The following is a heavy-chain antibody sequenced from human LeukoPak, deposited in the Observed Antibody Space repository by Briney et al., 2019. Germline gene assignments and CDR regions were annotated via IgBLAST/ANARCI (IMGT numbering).Heavy chain of an antibody. Sequence: PGRSLRLSCAASGFTFSSYAKHWVREAPGKGLEWVAIISYDGNNIYYADSVKGRFTISRDNSKNTLYLQMNSLRAEDTAVYYCAKLGGRRYRYSGSYSNDAFDIWGQGTMVTVSS. D-gene: IGHD1-26*01. CDR3: AKLGGRRYRYSGSYSNDAFDI. CDR2: ISYDGNNI. J-gene: IGHJ3*02. V-gene: IGHV3-30-3*01. CDR1: GFTFSSYA.